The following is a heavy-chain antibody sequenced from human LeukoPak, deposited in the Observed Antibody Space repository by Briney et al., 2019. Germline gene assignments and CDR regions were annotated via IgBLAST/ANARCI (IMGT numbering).Heavy chain of an antibody. D-gene: IGHD1-1*01. J-gene: IGHJ4*02. CDR1: GFIFSSYG. Sequence: TGGSLRLSCAASGFIFSSYGMHWVRQAPGKGLEWVSSISSSSSYIYYADSVKGRFTISRDNAKNSLYLQMNSLRAEDTAVYYCARDSRTKRRYFDYWGQGTLVTVSS. V-gene: IGHV3-21*01. CDR2: ISSSSSYI. CDR3: ARDSRTKRRYFDY.